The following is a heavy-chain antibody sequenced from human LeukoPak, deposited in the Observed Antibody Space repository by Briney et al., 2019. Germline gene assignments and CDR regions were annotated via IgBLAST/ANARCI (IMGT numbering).Heavy chain of an antibody. D-gene: IGHD3-22*01. CDR1: GFTFSSYG. V-gene: IGHV3-23*01. Sequence: GGSLRLSCAASGFTFSSYGMSWVRQAPGKGLEWVSAISGSGGSTYYADSVKGRFTISRDNSKNTLYLQMNSLRAEDTAVYYCAKLPPYYYDSSGYYFDYWGQGTLVTVSS. J-gene: IGHJ4*02. CDR3: AKLPPYYYDSSGYYFDY. CDR2: ISGSGGST.